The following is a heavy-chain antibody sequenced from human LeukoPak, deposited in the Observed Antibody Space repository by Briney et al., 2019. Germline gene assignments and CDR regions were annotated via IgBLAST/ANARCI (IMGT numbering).Heavy chain of an antibody. CDR3: ARDPRYCSGGSCYFYGMDV. Sequence: GASVKVSCKASGGTFSSYAISWVRQAPGQGLEWMGGIIPIFGTANYAQKFQGRVTITADESTSTAYMELSRLRSDDTAVYYCARDPRYCSGGSCYFYGMDVWGQGTTVTVSS. CDR1: GGTFSSYA. V-gene: IGHV1-69*13. J-gene: IGHJ6*02. CDR2: IIPIFGTA. D-gene: IGHD2-15*01.